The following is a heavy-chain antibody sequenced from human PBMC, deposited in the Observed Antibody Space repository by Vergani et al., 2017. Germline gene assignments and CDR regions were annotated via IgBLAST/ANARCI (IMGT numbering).Heavy chain of an antibody. Sequence: EVQLLESGRGLVQPGGSLRLSCAASGFTFDDYAMHWVRQAPGKGLEWVSLISWDGGSTYYADSVKGRFTISRDNSKNSLYLQMNSLRAEDTAFYYCAKDIDGMDVWGQGTTVTVSS. CDR1: GFTFDDYA. CDR2: ISWDGGST. J-gene: IGHJ6*02. V-gene: IGHV3-43D*03. CDR3: AKDIDGMDV.